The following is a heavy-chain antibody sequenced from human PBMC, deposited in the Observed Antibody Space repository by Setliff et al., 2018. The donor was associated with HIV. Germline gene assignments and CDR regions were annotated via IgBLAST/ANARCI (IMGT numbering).Heavy chain of an antibody. V-gene: IGHV4-34*01. CDR1: GGSFSGYY. CDR3: AKEGGYCSGTTCFGFDY. D-gene: IGHD2-2*01. Sequence: SETLSLTCAVYGGSFSGYYWSWIRQPPGKGLEWIGEINHSGSTNYNPSLKSRVTISVDTSKNQFSLKLRSVTAADTAVYYCAKEGGYCSGTTCFGFDYWGQGTLVTVSS. J-gene: IGHJ4*02. CDR2: INHSGST.